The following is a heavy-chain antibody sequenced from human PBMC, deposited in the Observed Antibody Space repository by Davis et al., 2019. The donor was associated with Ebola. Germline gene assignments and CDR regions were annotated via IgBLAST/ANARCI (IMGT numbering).Heavy chain of an antibody. V-gene: IGHV3-30-3*01. CDR1: GFTFNTYT. CDR3: AKERRYCSADRCSAVDYFFDS. CDR2: ISYDGTKK. Sequence: GGSLRLSCGASGFTFNTYTMHWVRQAAGKGLEWVAVISYDGTKKYHADSVKGRFTISRDNSQDTLFLQMNSLRPEDTAVYFCAKERRYCSADRCSAVDYFFDSWGQGTLVTVSS. D-gene: IGHD2-15*01. J-gene: IGHJ4*02.